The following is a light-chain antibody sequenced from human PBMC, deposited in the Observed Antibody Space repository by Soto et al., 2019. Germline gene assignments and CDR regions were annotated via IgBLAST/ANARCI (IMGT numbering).Light chain of an antibody. V-gene: IGKV3-15*01. Sequence: EIVMTQSPATLSVSPGERATLSCRASQSVRSNLAWYQQKPGQAPRLLIYGASTRATGIPARFSGSGSGTEFTHTISSQQSEDFAVYYCQQYDTWPPVTFGKGTRLDIK. CDR3: QQYDTWPPVT. CDR1: QSVRSN. J-gene: IGKJ5*01. CDR2: GAS.